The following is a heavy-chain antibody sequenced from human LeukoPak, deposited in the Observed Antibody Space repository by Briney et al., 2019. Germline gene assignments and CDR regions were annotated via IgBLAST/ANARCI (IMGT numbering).Heavy chain of an antibody. CDR2: INPSGGST. J-gene: IGHJ5*02. CDR3: ARSQFPSRHTMVRGVEGLLDP. D-gene: IGHD3-10*01. CDR1: GYTFTSYY. Sequence: ASVKVSCKASGYTFTSYYMHWVRQAPGQGLEWMGIINPSGGSTSYAQKFQGRVTMTRDTSTSTVYMELSSLRSEDTAVYYCARSQFPSRHTMVRGVEGLLDPWGQGTLVTVSS. V-gene: IGHV1-46*03.